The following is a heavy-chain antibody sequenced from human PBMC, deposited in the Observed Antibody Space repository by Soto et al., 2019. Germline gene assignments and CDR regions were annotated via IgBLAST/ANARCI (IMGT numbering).Heavy chain of an antibody. CDR1: GGSISSYY. D-gene: IGHD3-3*01. CDR2: IYYSGST. Sequence: SETLSLTCTVSGGSISSYYWSWIRQPPGKGLEWIGYIYYSGSTNYNPSLKSRVTISVDTSKNQFSQKLSSVTAADTAVYYCARNQAGRVFGPPTHYYSMDVSVKGTTVT. V-gene: IGHV4-59*01. CDR3: ARNQAGRVFGPPTHYYSMDV. J-gene: IGHJ6*03.